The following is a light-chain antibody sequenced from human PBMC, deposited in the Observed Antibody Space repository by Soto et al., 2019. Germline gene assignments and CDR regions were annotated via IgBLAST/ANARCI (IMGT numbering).Light chain of an antibody. CDR1: QSVNRY. CDR3: QQYVTSPPGT. J-gene: IGKJ1*01. V-gene: IGKV3-20*01. Sequence: EIVMTQSPATLYLSPGERAKLSCWASQSVNRYLVWYQQKPGQAPRLLIYGASSRATGIPDRFSGSGSGTDFTLTSSRLEPGDFAVYYCQQYVTSPPGTFGQGTKVDIK. CDR2: GAS.